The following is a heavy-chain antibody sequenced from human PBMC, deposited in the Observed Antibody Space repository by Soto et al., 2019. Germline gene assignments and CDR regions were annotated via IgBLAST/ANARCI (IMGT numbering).Heavy chain of an antibody. Sequence: GGSLRLSCATSGFTFDNYAVSWVRQAPGKCLQLVPFISRSADHIYYAHAVRGRFTISRDNAQNTLYLQMNGLRAEDTAMYFCASPLTTGIYFGSWGQGTLVTVSS. CDR3: ASPLTTGIYFGS. CDR1: GFTFDNYA. V-gene: IGHV3-23*01. CDR2: ISRSADHI. D-gene: IGHD4-17*01. J-gene: IGHJ4*02.